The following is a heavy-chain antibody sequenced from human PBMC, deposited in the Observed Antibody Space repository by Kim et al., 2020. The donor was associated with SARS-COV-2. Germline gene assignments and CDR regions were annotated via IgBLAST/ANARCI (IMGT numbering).Heavy chain of an antibody. D-gene: IGHD6-19*01. Sequence: QKSRVTMSVDTSKNQFSLKLSSVTDADTAVYYCAGEGSDPEAVAGRFDYWGQGTLVTVSS. V-gene: IGHV4-4*06. J-gene: IGHJ4*02. CDR3: AGEGSDPEAVAGRFDY.